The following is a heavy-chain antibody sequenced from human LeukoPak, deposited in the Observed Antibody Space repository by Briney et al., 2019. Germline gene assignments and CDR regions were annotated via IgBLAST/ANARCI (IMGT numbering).Heavy chain of an antibody. V-gene: IGHV1-24*01. Sequence: ASVKVSCKVSGYTLTELSMHWVRQAPGKGLEWMGGFDPEDGETIYAQKFQGRVTMTEDTSTDTAYMELGSLRSEDTAVYYCATSGPSPTAGTRYFQHWGQGTLVTVSS. CDR2: FDPEDGET. CDR1: GYTLTELS. D-gene: IGHD6-13*01. J-gene: IGHJ1*01. CDR3: ATSGPSPTAGTRYFQH.